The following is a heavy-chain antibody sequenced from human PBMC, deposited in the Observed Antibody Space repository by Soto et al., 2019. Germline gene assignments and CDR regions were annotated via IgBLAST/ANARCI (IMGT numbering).Heavy chain of an antibody. V-gene: IGHV3-33*01. D-gene: IGHD3-16*01. J-gene: IGHJ4*02. Sequence: AGSLRLPCVAPGFSFRRFGMQWVRQASGKGLEWVAVIGYDGSKKYYVDSVTGRFTISRDISKNTLYLQMNSLRPEDTAMYYCARQRASAWGQMDYLGQGTLVTVSS. CDR1: GFSFRRFG. CDR3: ARQRASAWGQMDY. CDR2: IGYDGSKK.